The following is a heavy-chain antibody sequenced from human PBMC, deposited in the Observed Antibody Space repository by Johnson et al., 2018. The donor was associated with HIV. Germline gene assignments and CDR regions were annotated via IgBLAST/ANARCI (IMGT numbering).Heavy chain of an antibody. CDR1: GFSFDDYA. J-gene: IGHJ3*02. Sequence: VQLVESGGRLVQPGRSLRLSCAASGFSFDDYAMHWVRQVPGKGLEWVSGISWNSGSIGYADSVKGRFTISRDNSKNTLYLQMNSLRAEDTAVYYCAGDGTWELHRHAFDIWGQGTMVTVSS. CDR3: AGDGTWELHRHAFDI. V-gene: IGHV3-9*01. CDR2: ISWNSGSI. D-gene: IGHD1-26*01.